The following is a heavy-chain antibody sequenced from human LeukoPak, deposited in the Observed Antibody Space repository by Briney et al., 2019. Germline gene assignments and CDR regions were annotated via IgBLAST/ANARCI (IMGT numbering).Heavy chain of an antibody. CDR3: ARFKQLGRSFDS. J-gene: IGHJ4*02. D-gene: IGHD1-1*01. Sequence: PSETLSPTCTVSGGSIGKTSYYWGWIRQLPGKGLEWIGNIYYSGTTYYNPSLKSRVTISVDTSKNQFSLTLNSVTAADTAVYFCARFKQLGRSFDSWGLGSLVTVSS. CDR2: IYYSGTT. V-gene: IGHV4-39*07. CDR1: GGSIGKTSYY.